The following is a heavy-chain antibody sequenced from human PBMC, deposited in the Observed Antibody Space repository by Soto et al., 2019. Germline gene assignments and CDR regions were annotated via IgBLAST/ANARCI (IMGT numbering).Heavy chain of an antibody. CDR2: ISSSSSTI. CDR1: GFTFSSYS. V-gene: IGHV3-48*01. Sequence: PGGSLRLSCAASGFTFSSYSMNWVRQAPGKGLEWVSYISSSSSTIYYADSVKGRFTISRDNAKNSLYLQMNSLRAEDTAVYYCASQRITMVRGAKRAFDIWGQGTMVTVSS. D-gene: IGHD3-10*01. CDR3: ASQRITMVRGAKRAFDI. J-gene: IGHJ3*02.